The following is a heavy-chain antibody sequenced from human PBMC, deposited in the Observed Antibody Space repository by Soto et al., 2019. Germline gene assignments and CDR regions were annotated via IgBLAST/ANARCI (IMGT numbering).Heavy chain of an antibody. Sequence: QVQLVQSGAEVKKPGASVKVSCKASGYTFTGYYMHWVRQAPGQGLEWMGWINPNSGGTNYAQKFQGWVTMTRDTSISTAYMELSRLRSDDTAVYYFARDCKWLRLLSGGCMDVWGQGTTVTVSS. J-gene: IGHJ6*02. V-gene: IGHV1-2*04. CDR1: GYTFTGYY. CDR2: INPNSGGT. D-gene: IGHD5-12*01. CDR3: ARDCKWLRLLSGGCMDV.